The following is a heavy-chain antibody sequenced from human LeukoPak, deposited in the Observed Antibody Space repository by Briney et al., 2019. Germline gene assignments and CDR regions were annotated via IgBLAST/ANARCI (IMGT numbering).Heavy chain of an antibody. D-gene: IGHD4-11*01. CDR2: IYSGGST. CDR3: ASIYSNYDY. Sequence: GGSLRLSCAASGFIVSSNYMSWVRQAPGKGLEWVSVIYSGGSTYYADSVKGRFTISRDNSKNTLYLQMNSLRAEDTAVYYCASIYSNYDYWGQGTLVTVSS. J-gene: IGHJ4*02. V-gene: IGHV3-66*02. CDR1: GFIVSSNY.